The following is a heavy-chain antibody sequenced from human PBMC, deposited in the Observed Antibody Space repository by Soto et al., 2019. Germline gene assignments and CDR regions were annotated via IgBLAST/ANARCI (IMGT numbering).Heavy chain of an antibody. CDR3: ARDRNEYSSSPFDY. CDR2: IWYDGSNK. V-gene: IGHV3-33*01. Sequence: QVQLVESGGGVVQPGRSLRLSCAASGFTFSSYGMHWVRQAPGKGLEWVAVIWYDGSNKYYADSVKGRLTISRDNSKNTLYLQMNSLRAEDTAVYYCARDRNEYSSSPFDYWGQGTLVTVSS. J-gene: IGHJ4*02. D-gene: IGHD6-6*01. CDR1: GFTFSSYG.